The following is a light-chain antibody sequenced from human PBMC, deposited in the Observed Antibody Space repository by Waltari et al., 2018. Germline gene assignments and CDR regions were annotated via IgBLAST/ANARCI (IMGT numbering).Light chain of an antibody. V-gene: IGKV1-5*03. CDR1: QSISSW. J-gene: IGKJ1*01. CDR3: QQYNGYWT. Sequence: DIQMTQSPSTLSASVGDRVTITCRASQSISSWLAWYQQKPGTAPKLLIYKASTLESGVPSRFSGSGSGTEFTLTINSLQPDDXATYYCQQYNGYWTFXXGTXVEIX. CDR2: KAS.